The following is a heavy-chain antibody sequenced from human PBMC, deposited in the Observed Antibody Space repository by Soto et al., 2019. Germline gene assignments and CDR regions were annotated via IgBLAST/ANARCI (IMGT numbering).Heavy chain of an antibody. V-gene: IGHV1-46*01. D-gene: IGHD1-26*01. CDR3: ARMDGHEANDY. J-gene: IGHJ4*02. Sequence: ASVKVSCKAPVYTFTNYYMHWVRQAPGQGLEWMGIINPSGGSTSYAQKFQGRVTMTRDTSTSTVYMELSSLRSEDTAVYYCARMDGHEANDYWGQGTLVTVSS. CDR1: VYTFTNYY. CDR2: INPSGGST.